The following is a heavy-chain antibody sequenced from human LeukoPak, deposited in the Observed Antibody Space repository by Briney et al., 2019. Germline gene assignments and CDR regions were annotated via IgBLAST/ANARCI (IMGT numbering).Heavy chain of an antibody. CDR1: GFTFSSYA. J-gene: IGHJ4*02. Sequence: GGSLRLSCAASGFTFSSYAMSWVRQAPGKGLEWVSAISGGGGSTYYADSVKGRFTISRDNPKNTLYLQVNSLRAEDTAVYYCAKGVYYYDSSAYYYTYYFDYWGQGTLVTVSS. CDR3: AKGVYYYDSSAYYYTYYFDY. V-gene: IGHV3-23*01. D-gene: IGHD3-22*01. CDR2: ISGGGGST.